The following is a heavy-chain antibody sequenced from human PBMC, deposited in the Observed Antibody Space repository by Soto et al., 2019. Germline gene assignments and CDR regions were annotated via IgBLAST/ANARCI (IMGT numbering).Heavy chain of an antibody. CDR3: ARGGLGYCSGGSCYSAELSRYYYGMDV. J-gene: IGHJ6*02. Sequence: QVQLQESGPGLVKPSQTLSLTCTVSGGSISSGGYYWSWIRQHPGKGLEWIGYIYYSGSTYYNPYLKGRVTISVDTFKNQFSLKLSSVTAADTAVYYCARGGLGYCSGGSCYSAELSRYYYGMDVWGQGTTVTVSS. CDR2: IYYSGST. V-gene: IGHV4-31*03. CDR1: GGSISSGGYY. D-gene: IGHD2-15*01.